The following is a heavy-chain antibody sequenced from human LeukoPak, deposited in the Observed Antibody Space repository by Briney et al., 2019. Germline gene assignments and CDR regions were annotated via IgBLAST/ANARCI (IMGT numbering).Heavy chain of an antibody. Sequence: PGGSLRLSCAASGFTFSSYGMHWVRQAPGKGLEWVAFIRYDGSNKYYADSVKGRFTISRDNSKNTLYLQMNSLRAEDTAVYYCAKSVGTLELHTSDAFDIWGQGTMVTVSS. CDR2: IRYDGSNK. D-gene: IGHD1-7*01. J-gene: IGHJ3*02. CDR1: GFTFSSYG. V-gene: IGHV3-30*02. CDR3: AKSVGTLELHTSDAFDI.